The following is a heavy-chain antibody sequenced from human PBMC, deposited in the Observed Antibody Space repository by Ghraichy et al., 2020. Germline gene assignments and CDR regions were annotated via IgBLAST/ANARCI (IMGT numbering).Heavy chain of an antibody. V-gene: IGHV3-43*01. Sequence: GGSLRLSCAASGFTFDDYTMHWVRQAPGKGLEWVSLITWDGGFTYYEDSVKGRFTISRDNIKNSLYLQMNSLRTEDTALYYCAKDMLSVTSSPIYYFYYGIDVWGPGTTVTVSS. CDR3: AKDMLSVTSSPIYYFYYGIDV. J-gene: IGHJ6*02. D-gene: IGHD4-17*01. CDR1: GFTFDDYT. CDR2: ITWDGGFT.